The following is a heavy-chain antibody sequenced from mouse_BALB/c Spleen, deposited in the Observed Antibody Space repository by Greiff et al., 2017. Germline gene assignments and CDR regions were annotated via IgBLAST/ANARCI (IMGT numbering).Heavy chain of an antibody. V-gene: IGHV2-2*02. Sequence: VMLVESGPGLVQPSQSLSITCTVSGFSLTSYGVHWVRQSPGKGLEWLGVIWSGGSTDYNAAFISRLSISKDNSKSQVFFKMNSLQANDTAIYYCARGGVYGNYGNYAMDYWGQGTSVTVSS. CDR3: ARGGVYGNYGNYAMDY. CDR1: GFSLTSYG. J-gene: IGHJ4*01. D-gene: IGHD2-1*01. CDR2: IWSGGST.